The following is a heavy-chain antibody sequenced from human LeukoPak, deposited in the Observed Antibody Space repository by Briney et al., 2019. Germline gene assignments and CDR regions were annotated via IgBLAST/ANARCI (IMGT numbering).Heavy chain of an antibody. CDR3: ARGTVGAKY. CDR2: IKEDGGEG. J-gene: IGHJ4*02. D-gene: IGHD1-26*01. CDR1: GFTFSSYW. Sequence: GGSLRLSCAASGFTFSSYWMTWVRQAPGKGLEWVANIKEDGGEGYYVDSVKGRFTISKDNAKNSMSLQMNSLRVEDTAVYYCARGTVGAKYWGQGTLVIVSS. V-gene: IGHV3-7*01.